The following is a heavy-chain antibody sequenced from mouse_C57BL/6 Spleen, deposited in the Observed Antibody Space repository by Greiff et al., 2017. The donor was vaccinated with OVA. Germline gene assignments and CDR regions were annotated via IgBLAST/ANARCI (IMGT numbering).Heavy chain of an antibody. V-gene: IGHV3-4*01. Sequence: EVQLQQSGPALVKPSQTVSLTCTVTGYSITNGNTRFDFIPHVSGLTVEWIGYISSSVSTDSNPSLKSRISITRDTSKNQLFLQLNSVTTEDIATYYCARGDDYDGAWFAYWGQGTLVTVSA. D-gene: IGHD2-4*01. J-gene: IGHJ3*01. CDR2: ISSSVST. CDR1: GYSITNGNTR. CDR3: ARGDDYDGAWFAY.